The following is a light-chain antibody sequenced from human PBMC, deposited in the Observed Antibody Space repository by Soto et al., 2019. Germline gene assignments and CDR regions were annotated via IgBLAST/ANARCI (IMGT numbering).Light chain of an antibody. CDR3: QQYNNWPRGT. CDR1: QSVSSSY. V-gene: IGKV3-15*01. J-gene: IGKJ1*01. CDR2: GAS. Sequence: EIVLTQSPGTLSLSPGERATLSCRASQSVSSSYLAWYQQKPGQAPRLLIYGASTRATGTPARFSGSGSGTEFTLTISSLQSEDFAVYYCQQYNNWPRGTFGQGTKVDIK.